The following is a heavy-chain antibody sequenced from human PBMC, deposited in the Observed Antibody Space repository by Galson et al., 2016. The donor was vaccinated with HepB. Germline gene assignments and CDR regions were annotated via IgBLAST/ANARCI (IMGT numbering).Heavy chain of an antibody. V-gene: IGHV4-4*02. CDR3: ARENYDYLRGPNQFMDV. Sequence: SENLSLTCGVSGVSITGENWWTWVRQSPGKGLEWIGEISHSGSTHYHPSLQGRVTIAVDKAKNQFSLKVTSVTAADTAVYYCARENYDYLRGPNQFMDVWGQRTTVSVSS. CDR2: ISHSGST. J-gene: IGHJ6*02. CDR1: GVSITGENW. D-gene: IGHD3-3*01.